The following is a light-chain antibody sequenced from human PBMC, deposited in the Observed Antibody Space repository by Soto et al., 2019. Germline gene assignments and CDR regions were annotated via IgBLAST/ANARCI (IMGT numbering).Light chain of an antibody. CDR2: AAS. V-gene: IGKV1-39*01. CDR3: QQSYSTLWT. Sequence: DIQMTQSPSSVSAYVGDRVTITCRASQSISSYLNWYQQKPGEAPNLLMFAASSLQTGVPSRFSGSGSGTDFTLNISSLQPEDIATYYCQQSYSTLWTFGQGTKVEIK. CDR1: QSISSY. J-gene: IGKJ1*01.